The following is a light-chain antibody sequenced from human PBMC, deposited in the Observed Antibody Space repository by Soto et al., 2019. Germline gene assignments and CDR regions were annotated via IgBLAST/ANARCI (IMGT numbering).Light chain of an antibody. CDR2: GTF. J-gene: IGKJ3*01. V-gene: IGKV1-9*01. CDR3: QHLNNYPPFT. Sequence: IQLTQSPSSLSASVGDRVSITCRAGQDIKTYLAWYQQKRGKAPKLLISGTFTLQSGGPSRFNGRGSGTDFTLTISRLQPEDFATYYCQHLNNYPPFTFGPGTKVDLE. CDR1: QDIKTY.